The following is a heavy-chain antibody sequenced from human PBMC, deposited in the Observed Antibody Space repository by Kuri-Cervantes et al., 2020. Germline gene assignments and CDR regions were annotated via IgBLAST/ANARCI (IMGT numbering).Heavy chain of an antibody. D-gene: IGHD6-25*01. V-gene: IGHV3-23*01. CDR2: ISGGGDYT. CDR3: ASRSGSLPTMKYGMDV. CDR1: GFTFSSYA. Sequence: GESLKISCAASGFTFSSYAMTWVHQAPGKGLEWVSTISGGGDYTYHADSVKGRFTISRDNSKNTLYLQMNSLRAEDTAVYYCASRSGSLPTMKYGMDVWGQGTTVTDSS. J-gene: IGHJ6*02.